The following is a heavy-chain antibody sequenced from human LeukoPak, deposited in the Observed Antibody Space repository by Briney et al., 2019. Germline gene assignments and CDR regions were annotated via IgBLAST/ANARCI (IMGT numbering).Heavy chain of an antibody. CDR1: GFTFSSYG. V-gene: IGHV3-30*18. J-gene: IGHJ4*02. Sequence: GRSPRLSCAASGFTFSSYGMHWVRQAPGKGLEWVAVISYDGSNKYYADSVKGRFTISRDNSKNTLYLQMNSLRAEDTAVYYCAKGAGELVDYWGQGTLVTVSS. CDR2: ISYDGSNK. CDR3: AKGAGELVDY. D-gene: IGHD3-10*01.